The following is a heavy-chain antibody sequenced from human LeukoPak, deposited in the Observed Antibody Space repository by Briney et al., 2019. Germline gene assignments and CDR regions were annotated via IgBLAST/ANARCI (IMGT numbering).Heavy chain of an antibody. D-gene: IGHD6-13*01. J-gene: IGHJ5*02. Sequence: PSETLSLTCTVSGGTISSYYWNWIRQPPGKGLEWIGYTYYSGSTNYNPSLKSRVTISVDTSKNHFSLKLSSVTAADTAVYYCARTPSLDWYSSSDYNWFDPWGQGTLVTVSS. CDR3: ARTPSLDWYSSSDYNWFDP. V-gene: IGHV4-59*01. CDR1: GGTISSYY. CDR2: TYYSGST.